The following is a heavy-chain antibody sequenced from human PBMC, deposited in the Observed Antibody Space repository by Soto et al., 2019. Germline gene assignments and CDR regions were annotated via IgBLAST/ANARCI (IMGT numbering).Heavy chain of an antibody. D-gene: IGHD1-1*01. Sequence: SVKVSCKASGGTFRSYAISWVRQAPGQGLEWMGGIIPIFGTANYAQKFQGRVTITADESTSTAYMELSSLRSEDTAVYYCASPFIPGTAPDAFDIWGQGTMVTVSS. J-gene: IGHJ3*02. V-gene: IGHV1-69*01. CDR3: ASPFIPGTAPDAFDI. CDR1: GGTFRSYA. CDR2: IIPIFGTA.